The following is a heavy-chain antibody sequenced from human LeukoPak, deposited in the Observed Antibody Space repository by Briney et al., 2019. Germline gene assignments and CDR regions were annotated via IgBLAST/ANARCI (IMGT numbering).Heavy chain of an antibody. CDR3: ARDRCHWGACVWGGLDM. Sequence: ASVKVSCKASGYNFNSFGFSWVRQAPGQGLEWMGWISAYNRNTNYAQNFQGRVTMTTDTSTSTAYMEFRNLRSDDTAVYYCARDRCHWGACVWGGLDMWGQGTLVTVSS. J-gene: IGHJ3*02. CDR2: ISAYNRNT. CDR1: GYNFNSFG. D-gene: IGHD1-26*01. V-gene: IGHV1-18*01.